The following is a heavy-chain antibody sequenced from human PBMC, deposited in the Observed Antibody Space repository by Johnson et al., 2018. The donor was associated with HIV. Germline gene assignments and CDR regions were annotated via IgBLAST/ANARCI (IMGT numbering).Heavy chain of an antibody. V-gene: IGHV3-7*02. J-gene: IGHJ3*02. Sequence: VQLVESGGGLVQPGGSLRLSCAASGFTFSSYWMSWVRQAPGKGLEWVANIKQDGSEKYYVDSVKGRFTISRDNSKNTLYLQMNSLRAEDTAVYYCAKGSTDYSVIYGFDIWGQGTMVTVSS. D-gene: IGHD5-12*01. CDR1: GFTFSSYW. CDR2: IKQDGSEK. CDR3: AKGSTDYSVIYGFDI.